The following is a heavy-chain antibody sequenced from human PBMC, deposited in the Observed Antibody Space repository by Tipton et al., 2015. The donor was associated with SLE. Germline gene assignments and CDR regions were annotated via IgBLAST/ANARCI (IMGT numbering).Heavy chain of an antibody. CDR1: GGSISSYY. D-gene: IGHD6-13*01. V-gene: IGHV4-59*12. CDR3: ASCSYSSSWYNWFDP. Sequence: LRLSCAVYGGSISSYYWSWIRQPPGKGLEWIGYIYYSGSTNYNPSLKSRVTISVDTSKNQFSLKLSSVTAADTAVYYCASCSYSSSWYNWFDPWGQGTLVTVSS. CDR2: IYYSGST. J-gene: IGHJ5*02.